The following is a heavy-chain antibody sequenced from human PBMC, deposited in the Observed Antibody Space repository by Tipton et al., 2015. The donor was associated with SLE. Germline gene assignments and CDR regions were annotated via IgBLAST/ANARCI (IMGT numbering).Heavy chain of an antibody. Sequence: SLRLSCAASGFTFSSYSMNWVRQAPGKGLEWVSSISSSSSYIYYADSVKGRFTISRDNAKNSLYLQMNRLRAEDTAVYYCARMGTLRYFDWVLDQDVMDVGGQGTTVTVSS. CDR3: ARMGTLRYFDWVLDQDVMDV. CDR1: GFTFSSYS. J-gene: IGHJ6*02. D-gene: IGHD3-9*01. V-gene: IGHV3-21*03. CDR2: ISSSSSYI.